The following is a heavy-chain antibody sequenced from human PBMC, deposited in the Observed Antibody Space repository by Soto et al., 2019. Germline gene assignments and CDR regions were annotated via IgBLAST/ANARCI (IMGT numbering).Heavy chain of an antibody. D-gene: IGHD4-17*01. V-gene: IGHV4-31*03. CDR1: GGSISSGGYY. CDR3: ARLKDYGDFVLYFDY. Sequence: QVQLQESGPGLVKPSQTLSLTCTVSGGSISSGGYYCSWIRQHPGKGLEWIGYIYYSGITYYNPSLKSRENITVDTSKNQFCMKLSSVTAADTAVYYCARLKDYGDFVLYFDYWGQGTLVTVSS. CDR2: IYYSGIT. J-gene: IGHJ4*02.